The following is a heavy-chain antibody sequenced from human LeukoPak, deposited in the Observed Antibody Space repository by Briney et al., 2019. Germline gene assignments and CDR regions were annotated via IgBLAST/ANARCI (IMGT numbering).Heavy chain of an antibody. CDR3: AGVGITIFGRGLGYYYYYMDV. Sequence: SETLSLTCTVSSGSISSSSYYWGWIRQPPGKGLEWIGSIYYSGSTYYNPSLKSRVTISVDTSKNQFSLKLSSVTAADTAVYYCAGVGITIFGRGLGYYYYYMDVWGKGTTVTVSS. CDR2: IYYSGST. CDR1: SGSISSSSYY. J-gene: IGHJ6*03. D-gene: IGHD3-3*01. V-gene: IGHV4-39*01.